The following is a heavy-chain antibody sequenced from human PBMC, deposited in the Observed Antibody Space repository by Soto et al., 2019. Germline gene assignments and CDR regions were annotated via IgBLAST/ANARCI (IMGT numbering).Heavy chain of an antibody. Sequence: GGSLRLSCVASGFTFENYAMSWIRQAPGKGLEWVSAISGSGGTTYYSDSVKGRFTISRDNSKNTVYLQMNDLRVEDAAEYFCAKDSWAIFGVPAGEYYAMDVWGQETTVTVSS. CDR2: ISGSGGTT. J-gene: IGHJ6*02. V-gene: IGHV3-23*01. CDR1: GFTFENYA. CDR3: AKDSWAIFGVPAGEYYAMDV. D-gene: IGHD3-3*01.